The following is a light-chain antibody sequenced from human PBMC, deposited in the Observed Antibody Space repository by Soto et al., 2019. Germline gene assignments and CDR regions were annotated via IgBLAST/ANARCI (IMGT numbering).Light chain of an antibody. CDR2: GAS. V-gene: IGKV3-15*01. CDR1: QSVSSN. CDR3: QQYNNWPPYT. Sequence: EIVMTQSPATLSVSPGERATLSCRASQSVSSNLAWYQQKPGQPPRLLVYGASTRATGIPARVSGSGSGTEFTQTINRLRSEDFAFYYCQQYNNWPPYTFGQGTKLEIK. J-gene: IGKJ2*01.